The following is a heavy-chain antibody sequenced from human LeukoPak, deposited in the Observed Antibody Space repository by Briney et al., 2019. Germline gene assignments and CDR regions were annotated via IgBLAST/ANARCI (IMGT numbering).Heavy chain of an antibody. J-gene: IGHJ4*02. V-gene: IGHV3-43*02. CDR2: ISGDGGST. D-gene: IGHD6-19*01. Sequence: GGSLRLSCAGPGFMFHDYAIHWVRQAPGKGLEWVSLISGDGGSTFYADSVKGRFTISRDNSKNSLYLQMNSLRSDDTALYYCARESESSGWYDYWGQGTLVTVS. CDR1: GFMFHDYA. CDR3: ARESESSGWYDY.